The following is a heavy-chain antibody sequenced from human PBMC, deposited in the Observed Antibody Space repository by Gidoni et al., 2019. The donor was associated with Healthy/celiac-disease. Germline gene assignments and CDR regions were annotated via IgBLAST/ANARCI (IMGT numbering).Heavy chain of an antibody. CDR2: INHSGST. CDR1: GGSFSGYY. J-gene: IGHJ4*02. D-gene: IGHD3-3*01. V-gene: IGHV4-34*01. CDR3: ARGDYDFWSGYFVDY. Sequence: QVQLQQWGAGLLKPSETLSLTCAVYGGSFSGYYWSWIRQPPGKGLEWIGEINHSGSTNYNPSLKSRVTISVDTSKNQFSLKLSSVTAADTAVYYCARGDYDFWSGYFVDYWGQGTLVTVSS.